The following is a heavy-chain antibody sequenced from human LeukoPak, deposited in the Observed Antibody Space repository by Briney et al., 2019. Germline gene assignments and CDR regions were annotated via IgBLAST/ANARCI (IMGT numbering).Heavy chain of an antibody. CDR2: ISAYNSNT. CDR3: ARVVAAAGNNWFDP. Sequence: ASVKVSCKASGYTFTSYGINWVRQAPGQGLEWMGWISAYNSNTHYAQKLQGRVTMTTDTSTSTAYMEVRSLRSDDTAVYYCARVVAAAGNNWFDPWGQGTLVTVSS. V-gene: IGHV1-18*01. CDR1: GYTFTSYG. D-gene: IGHD6-13*01. J-gene: IGHJ5*02.